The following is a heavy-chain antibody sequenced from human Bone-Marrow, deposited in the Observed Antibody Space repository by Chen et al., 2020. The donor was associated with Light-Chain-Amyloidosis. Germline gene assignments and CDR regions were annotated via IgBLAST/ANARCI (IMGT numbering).Heavy chain of an antibody. CDR1: GGSISSGIW. D-gene: IGHD3-22*01. Sequence: QVQLQESGPGLVKPSGTLSLTCTVSGGSISSGIWWSWVRQSPGKGLEWIGEVYHNGGTNYNPSLKNRVTIFVDNSKNQFSRQLTSVTAADTAVYFCARVGSDYYDNSGFYPLDYWGQGTLVTVSS. CDR2: VYHNGGT. J-gene: IGHJ4*02. V-gene: IGHV4-4*02. CDR3: ARVGSDYYDNSGFYPLDY.